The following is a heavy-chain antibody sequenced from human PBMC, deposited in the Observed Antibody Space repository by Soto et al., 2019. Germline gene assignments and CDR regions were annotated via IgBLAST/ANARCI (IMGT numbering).Heavy chain of an antibody. D-gene: IGHD3-10*01. J-gene: IGHJ6*02. CDR2: ISWDGGST. CDR1: GFTFDDYT. V-gene: IGHV3-43*01. CDR3: WVWFGEFRHAYYYYYGMDV. Sequence: GGSLRLSCAASGFTFDDYTMHWVRQAPGKGLEWVSLISWDGGSTYYADSVKGRFTISRDNSKNSLYLQMNSLRTEDTALYYCWVWFGEFRHAYYYYYGMDVWGQGTTVTVSS.